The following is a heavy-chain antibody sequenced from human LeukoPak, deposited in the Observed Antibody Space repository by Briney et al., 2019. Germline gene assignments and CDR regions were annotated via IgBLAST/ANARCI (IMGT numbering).Heavy chain of an antibody. J-gene: IGHJ4*02. D-gene: IGHD3-10*01. Sequence: SETLSLTCTVSGGSISSSSYYWGWIRQPPGKGLEWIGSIYYSGLTYYNPSLESRVTISVDTSKNQFSLKLSSVTAADTAIYYCAKHYMGSSYNRGLDYWGQGTLVTVSS. V-gene: IGHV4-39*01. CDR3: AKHYMGSSYNRGLDY. CDR2: IYYSGLT. CDR1: GGSISSSSYY.